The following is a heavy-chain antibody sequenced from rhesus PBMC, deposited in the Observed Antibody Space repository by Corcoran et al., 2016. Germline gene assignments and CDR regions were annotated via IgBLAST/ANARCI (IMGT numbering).Heavy chain of an antibody. J-gene: IGHJ4*01. Sequence: QVQLQESGPGVVKPSETLSLTCAVSGGSISSGYDWSWIRQPPGKGLEWIGLIYGSSGCTNSNPSLKYRVTISQDASKNQFSLKLSSVTAADTAVYYCARDRVFDYWGQGVLVTVSS. V-gene: IGHV4-76*01. CDR2: IYGSSGCT. CDR1: GGSISSGYD. CDR3: ARDRVFDY.